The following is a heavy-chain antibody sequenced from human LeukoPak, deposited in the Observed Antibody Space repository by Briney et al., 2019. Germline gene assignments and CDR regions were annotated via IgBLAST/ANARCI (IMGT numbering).Heavy chain of an antibody. V-gene: IGHV3-11*01. J-gene: IGHJ4*02. CDR1: GFTFSDYY. CDR3: ARDDGSFIFDY. D-gene: IGHD3-22*01. CDR2: ISSSGST. Sequence: GGSLRLSCAASGFTFSDYYMSWIRQAPGKGLEWVSYISSSGSTYYADSVKGRFTISRDNSKNTLYLQMNSLRAEDTAVYYCARDDGSFIFDYWGQGTLVTVSS.